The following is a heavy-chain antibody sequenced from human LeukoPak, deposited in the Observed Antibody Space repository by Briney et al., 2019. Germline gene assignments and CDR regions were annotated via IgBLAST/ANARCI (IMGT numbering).Heavy chain of an antibody. CDR1: GFTFSRHG. V-gene: IGHV3-30-3*01. CDR2: ISFDGSRK. D-gene: IGHD3-10*01. Sequence: GRSLRLSCAASGFTFSRHGMHWVRQAPVKGLEWVAVISFDGSRKDYADSVKGRFTISRDNSKNTLYLQMDSLSAEDTAVYYCARDRSGTWAFDYCGQGTLVTVSS. CDR3: ARDRSGTWAFDY. J-gene: IGHJ4*02.